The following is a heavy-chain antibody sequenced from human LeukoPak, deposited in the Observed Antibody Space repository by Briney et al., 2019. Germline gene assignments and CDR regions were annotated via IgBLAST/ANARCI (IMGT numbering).Heavy chain of an antibody. Sequence: SETLSLTCTVSEDSISGYYYNWIRQPAGKGLEWIGRIYISGSANYNPSLKSRVTMSVDTSKNQFSLRLSSVTAADTAVYYCARGRYMDVWGKGTTVTVSS. J-gene: IGHJ6*03. V-gene: IGHV4-4*07. CDR1: EDSISGYY. CDR3: ARGRYMDV. CDR2: IYISGSA.